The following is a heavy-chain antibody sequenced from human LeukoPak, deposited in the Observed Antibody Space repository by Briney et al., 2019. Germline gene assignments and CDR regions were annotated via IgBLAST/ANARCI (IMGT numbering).Heavy chain of an antibody. D-gene: IGHD3-16*01. Sequence: GGSLRLSCAASGFTFDDYTMHWVRQAPGKGLEWVSLISWDGGSRYYADSVKGRFTISRDNSKNSLYLQMNSLRTEDTAFYYCAKEAEGGYYFDYRGQGTLVTVSS. J-gene: IGHJ4*02. V-gene: IGHV3-43*01. CDR3: AKEAEGGYYFDY. CDR2: ISWDGGSR. CDR1: GFTFDDYT.